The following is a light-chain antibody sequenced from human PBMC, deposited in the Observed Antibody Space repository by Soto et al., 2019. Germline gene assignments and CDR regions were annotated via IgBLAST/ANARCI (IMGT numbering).Light chain of an antibody. CDR3: QQRDSWPRT. CDR1: QRISRS. CDR2: DTS. V-gene: IGKV3-11*01. J-gene: IGKJ1*01. Sequence: EIVLTQSPATLSLSPGERATLSCRASQRISRSLAWYQHKPGQAPRLLIFDTSNRATGIPARFSGSGSGTDFTFTISSLESEDFAIYYCQQRDSWPRTFGQGTKVEIK.